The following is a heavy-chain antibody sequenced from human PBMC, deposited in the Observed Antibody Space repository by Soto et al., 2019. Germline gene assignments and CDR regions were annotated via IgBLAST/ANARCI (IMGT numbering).Heavy chain of an antibody. J-gene: IGHJ5*02. CDR2: ISLYSDGT. CDR1: GYTFSNYG. CDR3: ARVVPGAEAWFGP. D-gene: IGHD2-2*01. V-gene: IGHV1-18*01. Sequence: ASVKVSCMTSGYTFSNYGITWVRQAPGQPLEWLGWISLYSDGTDYAQKFQGRVSMTTDTSTTTAYMELRSLRSDDTAVYYCARVVPGAEAWFGPWGQGTLVTVSS.